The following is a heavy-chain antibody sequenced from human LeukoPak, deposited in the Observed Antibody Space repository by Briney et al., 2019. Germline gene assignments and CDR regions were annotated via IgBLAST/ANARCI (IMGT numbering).Heavy chain of an antibody. CDR1: GYTFTSYG. D-gene: IGHD3-3*01. CDR2: ISAYNGNT. CDR3: SRDNFGRPFDS. J-gene: IGHJ5*01. V-gene: IGHV1-18*01. Sequence: ASVKVSCKASGYTFTSYGISWVRQAPGQGLEWMGWISAYNGNTNYAQKLQGRVTMTTDTSTSTAYMELRSLRSDRTALYYCSRDNFGRPFDSCGQGNLVTVSS.